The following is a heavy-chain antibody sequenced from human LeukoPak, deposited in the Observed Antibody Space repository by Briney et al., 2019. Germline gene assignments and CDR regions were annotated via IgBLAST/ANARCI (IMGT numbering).Heavy chain of an antibody. Sequence: PSETLSLTCTVSGGSISSSSYYWSWIRQPPGKGLEWIGGIYYSGSTYYNPSLKSRVTISVDTSKNQFSLKLSSVTAADTAVYYCARHPYSSSWYFRYYFDYWGQGTLVTVSS. CDR3: ARHPYSSSWYFRYYFDY. CDR1: GGSISSSSYY. D-gene: IGHD6-13*01. CDR2: IYYSGST. J-gene: IGHJ4*02. V-gene: IGHV4-39*01.